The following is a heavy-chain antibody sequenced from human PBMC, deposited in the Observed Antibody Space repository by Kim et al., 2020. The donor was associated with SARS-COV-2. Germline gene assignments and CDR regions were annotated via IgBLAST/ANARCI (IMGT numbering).Heavy chain of an antibody. V-gene: IGHV1-2*04. Sequence: ASVKVSCKASGYTFTGYYMHWVRQAPGQGLEWMGWINPNSGGTNYAQKFQGWVTMTRDTSISTAYMELSRLRSDDTAVYYCARADRLTGTGAFDIWGQGTMVPVSS. D-gene: IGHD1-1*01. J-gene: IGHJ3*02. CDR1: GYTFTGYY. CDR2: INPNSGGT. CDR3: ARADRLTGTGAFDI.